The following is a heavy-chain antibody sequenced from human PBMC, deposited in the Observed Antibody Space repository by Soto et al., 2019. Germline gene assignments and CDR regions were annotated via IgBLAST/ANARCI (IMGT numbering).Heavy chain of an antibody. J-gene: IGHJ5*02. CDR2: ISGSGGST. D-gene: IGHD6-19*01. CDR1: GFTFSSYA. Sequence: EVQLLESGGGLVQPGGSLRLSCAASGFTFSSYAMSWVRQAPGKGLEWVSAISGSGGSTYYADSVKGRFTISRDNSKNTLYLQMNSLRAEDTAVYYCAKERGGAVAGKSSWFDRWGQGTLVTVSS. V-gene: IGHV3-23*01. CDR3: AKERGGAVAGKSSWFDR.